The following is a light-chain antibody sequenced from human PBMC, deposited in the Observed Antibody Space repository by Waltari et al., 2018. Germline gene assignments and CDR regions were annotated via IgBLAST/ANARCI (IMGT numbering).Light chain of an antibody. V-gene: IGKV4-1*01. CDR2: CAS. CDR1: QSVLYSSNNKNY. J-gene: IGKJ3*01. Sequence: DIVMTQSPDPLAVSLGERATINCQSSQSVLYSSNNKNYLAWYQQKPGQLPKLLIYCASTRESSVPDLISGSGSGTDFTLSFSSVQAEDVAVYYCQQYFIAPLTFGPGTKVDI. CDR3: QQYFIAPLT.